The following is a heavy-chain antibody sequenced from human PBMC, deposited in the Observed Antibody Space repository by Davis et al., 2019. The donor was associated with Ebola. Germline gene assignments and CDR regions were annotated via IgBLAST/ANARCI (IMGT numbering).Heavy chain of an antibody. CDR3: ARGGRGYYFDY. CDR2: ISGSGGST. D-gene: IGHD3-10*01. J-gene: IGHJ4*02. Sequence: GESLKISCAASGFTFSSNSMNWVRQAPGMGLEWVSAISGSGGSTYYADSVKGRFTISRVNSKNTLYLQMNSLRAEDTAVYYCARGGRGYYFDYWGQGTLVTVSS. V-gene: IGHV3-23*01. CDR1: GFTFSSNS.